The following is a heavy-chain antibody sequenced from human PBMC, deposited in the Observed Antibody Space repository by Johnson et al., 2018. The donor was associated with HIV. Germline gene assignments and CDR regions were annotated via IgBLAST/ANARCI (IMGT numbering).Heavy chain of an antibody. J-gene: IGHJ3*01. CDR2: IKEDGGEK. Sequence: VQLVESGGGLVQPGGSLRLSCAASGFTVSSNYMIWVRQAPGKGLEWVASIKEDGGEKHYVDSVKGRFTVSRDNGKNSLHLQMNRLRADDTAVYHCTKFVGFCSGGGCYTPGDVWGQGTVVTVSS. D-gene: IGHD2-15*01. CDR3: TKFVGFCSGGGCYTPGDV. V-gene: IGHV3-7*05. CDR1: GFTVSSNY.